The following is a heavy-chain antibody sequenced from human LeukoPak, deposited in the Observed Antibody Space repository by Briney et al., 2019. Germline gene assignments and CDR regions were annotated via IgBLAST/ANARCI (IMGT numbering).Heavy chain of an antibody. CDR3: YYYDTSTYWYLDL. J-gene: IGHJ2*01. V-gene: IGHV4-39*01. CDR1: GGAIRSNNYY. Sequence: SETLSLTCTVSGGAIRSNNYYWGWVRQPPGKGLEWIGTIYYSGSTSYNPSLKSRATISVDMSKNQFSLKLSSVTAADTAVYYPYYYDTSTYWYLDLWGRGTLVTVSS. D-gene: IGHD3-22*01. CDR2: IYYSGST.